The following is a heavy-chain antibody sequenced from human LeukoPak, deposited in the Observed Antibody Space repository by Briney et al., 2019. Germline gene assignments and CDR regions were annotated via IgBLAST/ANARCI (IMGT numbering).Heavy chain of an antibody. CDR1: GFTFSSYA. CDR3: AKSGGGTRRYYYYYYGMDV. V-gene: IGHV3-23*01. J-gene: IGHJ6*02. Sequence: PGESLRLSCAASGFTFSSYAMSWVRQAPGKGLEWVSAISGSGGSTYYADSVKGRFTISRDNSKNTLYLQMNSLRAEDTAVYYCAKSGGGTRRYYYYYYGMDVWGQGTTVTVSS. D-gene: IGHD2-15*01. CDR2: ISGSGGST.